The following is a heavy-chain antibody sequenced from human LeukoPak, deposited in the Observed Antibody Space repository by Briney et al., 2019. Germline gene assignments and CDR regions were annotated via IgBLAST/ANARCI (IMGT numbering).Heavy chain of an antibody. D-gene: IGHD3-16*01. Sequence: GGSLRLSCAASGFTFSSYWMNWARQAPGKGLEWVASITHNGNVNYYVDSVKGRFTITRDNAKNSLYLQMSNLRAEDTAVYFCARGGGLDVWGQGATVTVSS. J-gene: IGHJ6*02. V-gene: IGHV3-7*03. CDR2: ITHNGNVN. CDR3: ARGGGLDV. CDR1: GFTFSSYW.